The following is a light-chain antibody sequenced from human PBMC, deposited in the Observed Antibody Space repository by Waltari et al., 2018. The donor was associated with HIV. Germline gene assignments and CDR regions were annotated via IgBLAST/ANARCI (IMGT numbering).Light chain of an antibody. CDR3: QQYGRSPPYT. CDR1: QSVSSY. J-gene: IGKJ2*01. V-gene: IGKV3-20*01. Sequence: EIVLTQSPATLSLSPGERATLSCRASQSVSSYLAWYQQKPGQAPRLLIYDASNRATGIPARFSGSGSGTDFTLTISRLEPEDFAVDYCQQYGRSPPYTFGQGTKLEI. CDR2: DAS.